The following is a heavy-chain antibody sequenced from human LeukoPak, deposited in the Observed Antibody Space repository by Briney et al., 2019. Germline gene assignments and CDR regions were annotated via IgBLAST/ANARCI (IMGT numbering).Heavy chain of an antibody. V-gene: IGHV3-23*01. CDR2: SGSGANT. D-gene: IGHD6-19*01. CDR1: GFTFSSYS. Sequence: GGSLRLSCAASGFTFSSYSMNWVRQAPGKGLEWVISGSGANTYYADSVKGRVSISRDNSKNTVFLQMNSLRAEDTAVYYCAKDRDPLSSSGWPWAYFDYWGQGIMVIVSS. J-gene: IGHJ4*02. CDR3: AKDRDPLSSSGWPWAYFDY.